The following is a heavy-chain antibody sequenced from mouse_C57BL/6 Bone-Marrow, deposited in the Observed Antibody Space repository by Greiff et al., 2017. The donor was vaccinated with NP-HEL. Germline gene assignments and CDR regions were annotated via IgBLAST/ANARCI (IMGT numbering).Heavy chain of an antibody. CDR1: GYTFTDYN. CDR2: INPNNGGT. Sequence: EVQLQQSGPELVKPGASVKIPCKASGYTFTDYNMDWVKQSHGKSLEWIGDINPNNGGTIYNQKFKGKATLTVDKSSSTAYMELRSLTSEDTAVYYCATGGYDFAYWGQGTLVTVSA. CDR3: ATGGYDFAY. D-gene: IGHD2-2*01. J-gene: IGHJ3*01. V-gene: IGHV1-18*01.